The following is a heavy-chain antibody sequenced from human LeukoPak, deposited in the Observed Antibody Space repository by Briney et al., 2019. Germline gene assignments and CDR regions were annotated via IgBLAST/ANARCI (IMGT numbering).Heavy chain of an antibody. J-gene: IGHJ6*02. Sequence: GESLKISCMGSGYSFSNYWIGWVRQRPGKGLEWMGIIYPDESNTRYSPSFQGQVTISADKSISTAYLQWSSLKASDTAMYYCARSRRTGGYYYGMDVWGQGTTVTVSS. CDR2: IYPDESNT. CDR1: GYSFSNYW. D-gene: IGHD1-14*01. CDR3: ARSRRTGGYYYGMDV. V-gene: IGHV5-51*01.